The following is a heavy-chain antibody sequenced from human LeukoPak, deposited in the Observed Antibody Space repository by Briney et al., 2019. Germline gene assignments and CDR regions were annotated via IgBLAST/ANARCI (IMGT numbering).Heavy chain of an antibody. D-gene: IGHD6-19*01. J-gene: IGHJ4*02. CDR3: ARHGSTSGWYRSHFDY. CDR2: IYYSGST. Sequence: SETLSLTCTVSGGSISSCSYYWGWIPQPPGKGLEWIGSIYYSGSTYYNPSLKSRVTISVDTSKNEFSLKLSSVTAADTAVYYCARHGSTSGWYRSHFDYWGQGTLVTVSS. V-gene: IGHV4-39*01. CDR1: GGSISSCSYY.